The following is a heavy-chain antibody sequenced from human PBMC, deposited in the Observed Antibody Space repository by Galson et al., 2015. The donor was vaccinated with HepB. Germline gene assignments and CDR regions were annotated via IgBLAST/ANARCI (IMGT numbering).Heavy chain of an antibody. Sequence: SLRLSCAASGFTFSSYAMSWVRQAPGKGLEWVSAISGSGGSTYYADSVKGRFTISRDNSKNTLYLQMNSLRAEDTAVYYCARDLSRWYYYDSSGYYGPAGAPKPHFDYWGQGTLVTVSS. J-gene: IGHJ4*02. CDR2: ISGSGGST. CDR1: GFTFSSYA. CDR3: ARDLSRWYYYDSSGYYGPAGAPKPHFDY. V-gene: IGHV3-23*01. D-gene: IGHD3-22*01.